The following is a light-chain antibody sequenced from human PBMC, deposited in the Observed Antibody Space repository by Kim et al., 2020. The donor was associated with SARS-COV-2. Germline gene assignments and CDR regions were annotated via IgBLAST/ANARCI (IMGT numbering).Light chain of an antibody. CDR3: QQTDTSPWT. V-gene: IGKV3-20*01. CDR1: QSVSKNY. J-gene: IGKJ1*01. Sequence: EIVLTQSPDTLSLSPGERATLSCRASQSVSKNYIAWYQRKPGQAPRRLIYGTSIRATGIPDRFSGSGSGTDFTLTISRLEPEDFAVFYCQQTDTSPWTFGQGTNVEIK. CDR2: GTS.